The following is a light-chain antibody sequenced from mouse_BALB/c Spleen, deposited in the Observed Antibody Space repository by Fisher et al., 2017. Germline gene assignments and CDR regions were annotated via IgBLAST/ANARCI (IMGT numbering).Light chain of an antibody. CDR1: SSVSSSY. CDR3: QQYSKLPWT. J-gene: IGKJ1*01. V-gene: IGKV4-57-1*01. Sequence: DIVITQTPAIMSASPGEKVTMTCRASSSVSSSYLHWYQQKSGASPKLWIYSTSNLASGVPARFSGSGSGTDYSLTISNLEPEDIATYYCQQYSKLPWTFGGGTKLEIK. CDR2: STS.